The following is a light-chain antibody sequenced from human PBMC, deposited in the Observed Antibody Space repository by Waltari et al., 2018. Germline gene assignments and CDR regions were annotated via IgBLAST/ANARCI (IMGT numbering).Light chain of an antibody. CDR2: KNN. Sequence: QSVLTQPPSASGTPGQKVTISCNGSSSNIGSNYVYWYQQLPGTAPKLLIFKNNQGPSGVPDRVSDSKSGTSASLAINGLRSEDEADYYCAAWDDSLSGLVLGGGTKVTVL. CDR1: SSNIGSNY. V-gene: IGLV1-47*01. J-gene: IGLJ3*02. CDR3: AAWDDSLSGLV.